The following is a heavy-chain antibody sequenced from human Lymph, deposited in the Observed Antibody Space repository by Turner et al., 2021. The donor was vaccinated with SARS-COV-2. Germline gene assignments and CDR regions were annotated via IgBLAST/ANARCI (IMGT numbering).Heavy chain of an antibody. CDR2: ISGSGGDT. V-gene: IGHV3-23*01. D-gene: IGHD3-22*01. Sequence: ELQLLESGGGLVQPGGSLRLSCAASGFTFSSYAMSWVRQDPGKGLGWVSVISGSGGDTYYADSVKGRFTISRDNSKNTLYLQMNSLRAEDTAVYYCAKGVRGAMIVVVIPYFDYWGQGTLVTVSS. CDR3: AKGVRGAMIVVVIPYFDY. CDR1: GFTFSSYA. J-gene: IGHJ4*02.